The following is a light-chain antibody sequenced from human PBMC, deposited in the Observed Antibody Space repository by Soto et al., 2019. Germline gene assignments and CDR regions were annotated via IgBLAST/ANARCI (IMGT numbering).Light chain of an antibody. CDR3: QQRHMWPIT. Sequence: EIGLEQCQSTLSLSPGENPNLSCMASQRFRGLLAGYQQKPCQCPRLLIYDAYNRATGIPPRFSGSGSGTDFTLTISSLEPEDSAAYYCQQRHMWPITFGQGTRLEIK. CDR2: DAY. J-gene: IGKJ5*01. V-gene: IGKV3-11*01. CDR1: QRFRGL.